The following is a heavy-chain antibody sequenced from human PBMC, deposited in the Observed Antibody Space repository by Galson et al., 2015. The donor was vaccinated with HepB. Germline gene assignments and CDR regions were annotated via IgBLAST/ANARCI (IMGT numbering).Heavy chain of an antibody. V-gene: IGHV1-69*13. D-gene: IGHD2-21*01. CDR3: CAGIPSGAFDI. CDR1: GGTFSSYA. J-gene: IGHJ3*02. Sequence: SVKVSCKASGGTFSSYAISWVRQAPGQGLEWMGGIIPIFGTANYAQKFQGRVTITADESTSTAYMELSSLRSEDTAVYYCCAGIPSGAFDIWGQGTMVTASS. CDR2: IIPIFGTA.